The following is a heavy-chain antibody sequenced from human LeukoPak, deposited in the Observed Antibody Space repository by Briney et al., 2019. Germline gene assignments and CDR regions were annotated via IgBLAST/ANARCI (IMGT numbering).Heavy chain of an antibody. CDR1: GFTFGSYA. V-gene: IGHV3-23*01. Sequence: GGSLRLSCAASGFTFGSYAMTWVRQAPGKGLEWVSAIGGSGDITYYADSVKGRFTISRDNSKNTLYLQMNSLRAEDTAVYYCAKAHQGIVVVITTPFDYWGQGTLVTVSS. J-gene: IGHJ4*02. CDR2: IGGSGDIT. D-gene: IGHD3-22*01. CDR3: AKAHQGIVVVITTPFDY.